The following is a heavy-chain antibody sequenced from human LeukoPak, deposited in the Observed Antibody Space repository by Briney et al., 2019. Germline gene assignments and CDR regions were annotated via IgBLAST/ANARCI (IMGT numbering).Heavy chain of an antibody. CDR3: ARVFYDSSGYYQVYYFDY. J-gene: IGHJ4*02. Sequence: ASVKVSCKASGYTFTSYGISWVRQAPGQGLEWMGWISAYNGNTNYAQKLQGRVTMTTDTSTSTAHMELRSLRSDDTAVYYCARVFYDSSGYYQVYYFDYWGQGTLVTVSS. D-gene: IGHD3-22*01. CDR2: ISAYNGNT. V-gene: IGHV1-18*01. CDR1: GYTFTSYG.